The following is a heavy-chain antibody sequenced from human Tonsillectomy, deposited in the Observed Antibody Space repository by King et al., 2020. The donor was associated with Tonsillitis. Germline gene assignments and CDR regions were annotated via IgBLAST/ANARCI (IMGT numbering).Heavy chain of an antibody. J-gene: IGHJ5*01. CDR3: ARDSFDSSGHYYGFDS. CDR1: GFTFSSYW. D-gene: IGHD3-22*01. Sequence: EVQLVESGGGLVQPGGSLRLSCAASGFTFSSYWMHWVRQAPGKGLVWVSRINTDGSHTAYAGSVKGRFIISRDNAKNTIYLEMNSLRVDDTAVYFCARDSFDSSGHYYGFDSCGQGILVTVSS. V-gene: IGHV3-74*01. CDR2: INTDGSHT.